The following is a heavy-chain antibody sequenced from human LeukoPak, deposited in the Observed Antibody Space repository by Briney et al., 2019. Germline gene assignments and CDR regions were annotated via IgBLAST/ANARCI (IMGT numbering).Heavy chain of an antibody. CDR3: ARLITYYFFMDV. CDR2: IKSKPDGGTT. J-gene: IGHJ6*03. V-gene: IGHV3-15*01. Sequence: GSLRLSCAASGFTFSNAWMSWVRQAPGKGLEWVGRIKSKPDGGTTDYAAPVKGRFTISRDDSKNTLYLQMNSLRAEDTAVYYCARLITYYFFMDVWGKGTTVTVSS. D-gene: IGHD1-14*01. CDR1: GFTFSNAW.